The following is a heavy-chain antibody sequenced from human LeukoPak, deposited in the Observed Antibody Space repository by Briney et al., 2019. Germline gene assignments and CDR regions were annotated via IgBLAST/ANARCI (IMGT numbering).Heavy chain of an antibody. CDR2: IYPGDSDT. D-gene: IGHD3-22*01. CDR3: ARHGSGYYYLGYDAFDI. CDR1: GYSFTSYW. J-gene: IGHJ3*02. Sequence: GESLKISCKGSGYSFTSYWIGWVRQMPGKGLEWMGIIYPGDSDTRYGPSFQGQVTISADKSISTAYLQWSSLKASDTAMYYCARHGSGYYYLGYDAFDIWGQGTMVTVSS. V-gene: IGHV5-51*01.